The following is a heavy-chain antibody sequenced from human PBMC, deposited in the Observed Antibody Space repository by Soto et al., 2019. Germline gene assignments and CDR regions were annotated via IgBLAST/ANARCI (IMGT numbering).Heavy chain of an antibody. Sequence: GGSLRLSCAASGFTFSSYAMHWVRQAPGKGLEWVAVISYDGSNKYYADSVKGRFTISRDNSKNTLYLQMNSLRAEDTAVYYCARAGWCSSTSCYYFDYWGQGTLVTVSS. J-gene: IGHJ4*02. V-gene: IGHV3-30-3*01. CDR1: GFTFSSYA. CDR3: ARAGWCSSTSCYYFDY. D-gene: IGHD2-2*01. CDR2: ISYDGSNK.